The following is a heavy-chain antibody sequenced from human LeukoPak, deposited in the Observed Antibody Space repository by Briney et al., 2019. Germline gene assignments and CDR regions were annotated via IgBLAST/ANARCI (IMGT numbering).Heavy chain of an antibody. V-gene: IGHV4-59*08. CDR3: ARRIVSVPAIQDGNWLDH. Sequence: SETLTLTCTVSGGSITGYYGNWIRQAPGKGLEWVGYIYYSGDTYYNPSLESRVTISVDTSKSQFSLKLSSLTAADTAVYYCARRIVSVPAIQDGNWLDHWGQGTLVTVSS. CDR2: IYYSGDT. J-gene: IGHJ5*02. CDR1: GGSITGYY. D-gene: IGHD2-21*02.